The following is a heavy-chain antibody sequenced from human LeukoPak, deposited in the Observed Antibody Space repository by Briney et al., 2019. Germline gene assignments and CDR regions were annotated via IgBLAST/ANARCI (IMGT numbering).Heavy chain of an antibody. J-gene: IGHJ4*02. Sequence: GESLKISCKGSGYSFTSYWISWVRQMPGKGLEWMGRIDPSDSYTNYSPSFQGHVTISADKSISTAYLQWSSLKALDTAMYYCAIPPYSSGWYLGYWGQGTLVTVSS. D-gene: IGHD6-19*01. V-gene: IGHV5-10-1*01. CDR3: AIPPYSSGWYLGY. CDR2: IDPSDSYT. CDR1: GYSFTSYW.